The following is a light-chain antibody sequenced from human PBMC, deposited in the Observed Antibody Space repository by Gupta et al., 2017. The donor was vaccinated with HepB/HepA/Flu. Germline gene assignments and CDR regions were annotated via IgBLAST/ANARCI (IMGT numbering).Light chain of an antibody. J-gene: IGKJ3*01. CDR3: QQYNILPFT. CDR2: DAS. V-gene: IGKV1-33*01. CDR1: QDITNY. Sequence: IQITQSPSSLSASIGDRVTITCQASQDITNYVSWYQQKPGKAPKILSYDASNLETGVPPRFSGSGSGTDYNFTISSLQPEDIATYYCQQYNILPFTFGHGTKVDF.